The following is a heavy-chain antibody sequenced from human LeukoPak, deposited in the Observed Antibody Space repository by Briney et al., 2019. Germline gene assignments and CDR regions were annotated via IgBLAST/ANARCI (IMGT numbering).Heavy chain of an antibody. Sequence: PGGSLRLSCATSGFTFSSYSMNWVRQTPGKGLEWVSYISSSSSTIYYADSVKGRFTISRDNAKNSLYLQMNSLRAEDTAVYYCARERGGYDLLNYYYYMDVWGKGTTVTVSS. D-gene: IGHD5-12*01. CDR2: ISSSSSTI. CDR1: GFTFSSYS. CDR3: ARERGGYDLLNYYYYMDV. J-gene: IGHJ6*03. V-gene: IGHV3-48*01.